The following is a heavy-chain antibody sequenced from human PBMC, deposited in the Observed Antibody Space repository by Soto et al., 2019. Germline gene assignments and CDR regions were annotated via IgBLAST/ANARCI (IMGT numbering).Heavy chain of an antibody. V-gene: IGHV1-18*01. D-gene: IGHD6-6*01. CDR2: ISAYNGNT. CDR1: GYTFTSYG. J-gene: IGHJ3*02. Sequence: QVQLVQSGAEVKKPGASVKVSCKASGYTFTSYGISWVRQAPGQGLEWMGWISAYNGNTNYAQKLQGRVTMTTDTSTTTAYMELRSLSSDDTAVYYCARDPRIAARRIDAFDIWGQGTMVTVSS. CDR3: ARDPRIAARRIDAFDI.